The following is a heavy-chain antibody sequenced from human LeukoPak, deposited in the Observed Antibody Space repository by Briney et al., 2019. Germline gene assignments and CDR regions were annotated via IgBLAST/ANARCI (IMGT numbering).Heavy chain of an antibody. V-gene: IGHV3-7*01. CDR3: ARVNFDSSGYYWFDY. CDR2: INHNGNVN. D-gene: IGHD3-22*01. J-gene: IGHJ4*02. Sequence: PGGSLRLSCAASGFTFSSYWMNWARQAPGKGLEWVASINHNGNVNYYVDSVKGRFTISRDNAKNSLYLQMNSLRAEDTAVYYCARVNFDSSGYYWFDYWGQGTLVTVSS. CDR1: GFTFSSYW.